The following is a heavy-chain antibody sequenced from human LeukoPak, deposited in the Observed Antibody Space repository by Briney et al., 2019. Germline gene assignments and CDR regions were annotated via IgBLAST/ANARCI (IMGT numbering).Heavy chain of an antibody. Sequence: GESLKISCKGSGYSFTSYWIGWVRQMPGKGLEWMGIIYPGDSDTRYSPSFQGQVTMSVDTSINTAYLQWRSLKASDTAMYYCARYATGNYAAWFDPWGQGTQVTVAS. CDR2: IYPGDSDT. J-gene: IGHJ5*02. D-gene: IGHD3-16*01. CDR3: ARYATGNYAAWFDP. CDR1: GYSFTSYW. V-gene: IGHV5-51*01.